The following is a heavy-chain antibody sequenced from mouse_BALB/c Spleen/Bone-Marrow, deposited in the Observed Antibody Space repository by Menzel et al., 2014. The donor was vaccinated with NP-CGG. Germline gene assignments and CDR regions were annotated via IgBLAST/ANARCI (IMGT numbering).Heavy chain of an antibody. CDR3: ARNLFGSNSLCY. CDR1: GYSFTGYN. J-gene: IGHJ3*01. CDR2: IHPYYGGT. Sequence: VHVKQSGPELEKHGASVKISCKASGYSFTGYNMNWMKQSDGRSLEWIGNIHPYYGGTSYNQKFRGKATSTVDKSSXTAYMQLTSLTSKDSAVYYCARNLFGSNSLCYWCQGTLVTVSA. D-gene: IGHD1-1*01. V-gene: IGHV1-39*01.